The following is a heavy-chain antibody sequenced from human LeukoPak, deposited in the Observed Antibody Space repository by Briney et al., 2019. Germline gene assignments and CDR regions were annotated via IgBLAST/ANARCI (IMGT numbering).Heavy chain of an antibody. Sequence: GGSLRLSCAASGFTFSSYAMNWVRQAPGKGLEWVSAISGSGGDTYNTDSVRGRFTISRDNSKNTLCLQMNSLKAEDTAVYYCAKASKWELLRGYFDDWGQGTLVTVSS. CDR2: ISGSGGDT. V-gene: IGHV3-23*01. D-gene: IGHD1-26*01. CDR1: GFTFSSYA. J-gene: IGHJ4*02. CDR3: AKASKWELLRGYFDD.